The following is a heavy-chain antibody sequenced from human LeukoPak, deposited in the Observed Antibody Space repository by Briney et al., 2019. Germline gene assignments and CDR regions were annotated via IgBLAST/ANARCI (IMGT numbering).Heavy chain of an antibody. Sequence: SETLSLTCTVSGSSISSYYWSWIRQPPGKGLEWIGHIYYSGSTNYNPTLKSRVTISVDTSKNQFSLKLSSVTAADTAVYYCARRNSAGSYYYYYGIDVWGEGTTVTVSS. V-gene: IGHV4-59*08. D-gene: IGHD6-19*01. J-gene: IGHJ6*04. CDR1: GSSISSYY. CDR3: ARRNSAGSYYYYYGIDV. CDR2: IYYSGST.